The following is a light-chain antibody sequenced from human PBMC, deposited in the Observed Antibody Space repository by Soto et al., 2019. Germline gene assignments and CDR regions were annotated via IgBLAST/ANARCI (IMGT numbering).Light chain of an antibody. CDR2: SDN. CDR1: SSNIGSNT. V-gene: IGLV1-44*01. J-gene: IGLJ2*01. Sequence: QSALTQPPSASETPGQRVTISCSGSSSNIGSNTVNWYQHLPGTAPKLLIYSDNQRPSGVPDRFSGSKSGTSASLAISGLQSEDEADYYCAAWDDSLSVVFGGGTKLTVL. CDR3: AAWDDSLSVV.